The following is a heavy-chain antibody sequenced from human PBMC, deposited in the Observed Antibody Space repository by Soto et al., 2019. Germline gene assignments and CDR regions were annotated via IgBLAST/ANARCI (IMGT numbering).Heavy chain of an antibody. CDR3: AREHGYSSCWYLY. CDR2: IYYSGTT. D-gene: IGHD6-19*01. J-gene: IGHJ4*02. V-gene: IGHV4-59*01. CDR1: GGSISSYY. Sequence: SETLSLTCTVSGGSISSYYWSWIRQPPGKGLEWIGYIYYSGTTNYNPSLKSRVTISVDKSTNTAYMEVTNLRSDDTAMYHCAREHGYSSCWYLYWGQGTLVTVSS.